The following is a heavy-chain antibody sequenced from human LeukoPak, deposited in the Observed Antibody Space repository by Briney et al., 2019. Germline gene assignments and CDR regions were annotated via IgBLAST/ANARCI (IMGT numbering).Heavy chain of an antibody. J-gene: IGHJ4*02. CDR3: ARYIGGSGWC. D-gene: IGHD3-16*01. CDR2: IDVSSGDT. CDR1: GYSLTEVA. V-gene: IGHV1-2*06. Sequence: ASVKVSCKVSGYSLTEVAMHWVRQAPAKGLEWMGRIDVSSGDTYLAQKFQGRVTLTRDTSISTDYLELSSLNSDDSAVYYCARYIGGSGWCWGQGALVTVSS.